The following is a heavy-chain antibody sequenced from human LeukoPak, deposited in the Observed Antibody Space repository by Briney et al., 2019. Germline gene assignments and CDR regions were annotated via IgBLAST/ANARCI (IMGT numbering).Heavy chain of an antibody. D-gene: IGHD1-26*01. J-gene: IGHJ4*02. V-gene: IGHV3-9*01. CDR3: AKEIPQWELGGGFDY. CDR1: GFTFDDYA. Sequence: GRSLRLSCIASGFTFDDYAMHWVRQAPGKGLEWVSGISWNSGSIVYADSVKGRFTISRDNAKNSLYLQMNSLRTEDTALYYCAKEIPQWELGGGFDYWGQGTLVTVSS. CDR2: ISWNSGSI.